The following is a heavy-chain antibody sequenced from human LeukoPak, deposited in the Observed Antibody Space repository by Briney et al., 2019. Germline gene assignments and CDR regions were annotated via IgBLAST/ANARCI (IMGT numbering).Heavy chain of an antibody. J-gene: IGHJ5*02. Sequence: GGSLRLSCAASGFTFSSYVMHWVRQAPGKGLEWVALITYDGSSKYYADSVKGRFTISRDNSQNTLYLQMNSLRPEDTAVYYCARVPATYYYDSGTAHWFDPWGQGTLVTVSS. CDR1: GFTFSSYV. V-gene: IGHV3-30-3*01. D-gene: IGHD3-22*01. CDR2: ITYDGSSK. CDR3: ARVPATYYYDSGTAHWFDP.